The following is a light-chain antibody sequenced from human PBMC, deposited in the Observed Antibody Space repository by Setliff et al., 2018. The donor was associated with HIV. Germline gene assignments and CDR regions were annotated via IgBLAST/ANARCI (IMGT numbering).Light chain of an antibody. CDR1: SSDVGGYDF. CDR2: DVN. J-gene: IGLJ3*02. Sequence: QSALAQPASVSGSPGQSITISCTGTSSDVGGYDFVAWYQLHPGKAPKLMIYDVNKRSSGVSNRFSGSKSGDTASLTISGLQAEDEADYFCSSYTTSSSFLVFGGGTKGTVL. CDR3: SSYTTSSSFLV. V-gene: IGLV2-14*03.